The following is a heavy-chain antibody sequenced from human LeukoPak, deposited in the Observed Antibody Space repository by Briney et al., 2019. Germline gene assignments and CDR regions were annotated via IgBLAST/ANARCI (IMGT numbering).Heavy chain of an antibody. CDR3: ARSYGDHKYFFDY. D-gene: IGHD4-17*01. CDR1: TGSISSHY. J-gene: IGHJ4*01. Sequence: SETLSLTCTVSTGSISSHYWNWIRQPPGKGLEWIGYIFYSGSTNYNPSLKSRVTISVDTSKNQFSLKVNSVTAADTAVYYCARSYGDHKYFFDYWGHGNLVTVSS. CDR2: IFYSGST. V-gene: IGHV4-59*11.